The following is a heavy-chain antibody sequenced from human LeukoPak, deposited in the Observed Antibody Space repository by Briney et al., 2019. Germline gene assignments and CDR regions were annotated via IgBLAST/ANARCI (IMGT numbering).Heavy chain of an antibody. D-gene: IGHD6-19*01. V-gene: IGHV3-30*02. CDR1: GFTFSSYG. Sequence: SGGSLRLSCAASGFTFSSYGMHWVRQVRGTGLERVAFIRYDGSNKYYADSVKGRFTISRDNSKNTLYLQMNSLRAEDTAVYYCAKDPDEAVAGTPFDYWGQGTLVTVSS. J-gene: IGHJ4*02. CDR2: IRYDGSNK. CDR3: AKDPDEAVAGTPFDY.